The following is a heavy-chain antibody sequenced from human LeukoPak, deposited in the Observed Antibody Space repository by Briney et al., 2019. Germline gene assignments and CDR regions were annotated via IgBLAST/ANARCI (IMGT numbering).Heavy chain of an antibody. Sequence: ASVNVSCEASGYTFTRYGISWVRDAPGRGREWMGWISAYNGNTNYAQKLQGRVTMTTDTSTSTAYMELRSLRSDDTDVYYCARDRDMKAVAPAYWGQGTLVTVSS. CDR1: GYTFTRYG. J-gene: IGHJ4*02. D-gene: IGHD6-19*01. V-gene: IGHV1-18*04. CDR2: ISAYNGNT. CDR3: ARDRDMKAVAPAY.